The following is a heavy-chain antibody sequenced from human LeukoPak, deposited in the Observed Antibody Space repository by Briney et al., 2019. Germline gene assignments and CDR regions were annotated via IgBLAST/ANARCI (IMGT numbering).Heavy chain of an antibody. CDR3: ARGLLWFGESPGAFDI. V-gene: IGHV3-13*01. Sequence: GGSLRLSCAASGFTFSSYDMHWVRQATGKGLEWVSAIGTAGDTYYPGSVKGRFTISRENAKNSLYLQMNSLRAGDTAVYYCARGLLWFGESPGAFDIWGQGTMITVSS. D-gene: IGHD3-10*01. J-gene: IGHJ3*02. CDR1: GFTFSSYD. CDR2: IGTAGDT.